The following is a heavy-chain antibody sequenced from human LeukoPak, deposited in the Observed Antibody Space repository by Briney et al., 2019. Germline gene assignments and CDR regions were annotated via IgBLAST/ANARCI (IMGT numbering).Heavy chain of an antibody. D-gene: IGHD6-19*01. V-gene: IGHV4-39*07. CDR1: GGSISSSSYY. Sequence: PSETLSLTCTVSGGSISSSSYYWGWIRQPPGKGLEWIGSIHYSGSTYYNTSPKSRVTISVDTSKNQFSLKLSSVTAADTAVYYCARGPIAVAPKGPSYFDYWGQGTLVTVSS. CDR2: IHYSGST. J-gene: IGHJ4*02. CDR3: ARGPIAVAPKGPSYFDY.